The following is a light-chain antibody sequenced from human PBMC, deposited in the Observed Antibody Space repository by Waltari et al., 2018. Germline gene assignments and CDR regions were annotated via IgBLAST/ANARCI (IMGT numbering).Light chain of an antibody. Sequence: DIVLTQSPGNMSLSPGERATLPCRASQCVSRSLAWYQQKPGQAPRLLIFGTSSRATGIPDRFSGSGSGTDFSLTISRLEPEDFAVYYCQHYVTLPATFGQGTKVEVK. J-gene: IGKJ1*01. CDR1: QCVSRS. CDR3: QHYVTLPAT. V-gene: IGKV3-20*01. CDR2: GTS.